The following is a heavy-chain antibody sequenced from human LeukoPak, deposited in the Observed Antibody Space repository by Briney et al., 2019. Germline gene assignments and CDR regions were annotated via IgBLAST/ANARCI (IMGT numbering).Heavy chain of an antibody. J-gene: IGHJ6*03. Sequence: GASVKVSCKASGYTFTGYYMHWVRQAPGQGLEWMGWINPNSGGTNYAQKFQGRVTMTRDTSISTAYMELSRLRSDDTAVYYCARKYSSGPHGYYYYYYMDVWGKGTTVTVSS. CDR1: GYTFTGYY. D-gene: IGHD6-19*01. CDR2: INPNSGGT. V-gene: IGHV1-2*02. CDR3: ARKYSSGPHGYYYYYYMDV.